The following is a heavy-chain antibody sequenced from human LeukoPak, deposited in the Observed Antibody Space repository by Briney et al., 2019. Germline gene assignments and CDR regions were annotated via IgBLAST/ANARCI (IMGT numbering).Heavy chain of an antibody. CDR1: GGSISSYY. D-gene: IGHD6-19*01. J-gene: IGHJ4*02. Sequence: SETLSLTCTVSGGSISSYYWNWIRQPAGKGLEWIGRINTSGSTTYNPSLKSRITMSVDTSKNQFSLKLSSVTAADTAVYYCARGLGWGPGILGYWGQGTLVTVSS. CDR2: INTSGST. CDR3: ARGLGWGPGILGY. V-gene: IGHV4-4*07.